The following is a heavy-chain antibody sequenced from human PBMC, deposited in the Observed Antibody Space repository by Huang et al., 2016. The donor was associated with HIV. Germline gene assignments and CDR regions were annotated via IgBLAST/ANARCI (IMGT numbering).Heavy chain of an antibody. CDR2: ISPYDGET. Sequence: QVQLVQSGPEVKKPGASVKLSCKASGYAFTRYTITWVRQAPGQGLEWMGWISPYDGETKYAQNIQGRVTMTADTSTTTAYMELRSLRSDETAVYYCARSSTGFGSTWAYDWGQGTLVTISS. V-gene: IGHV1-18*01. CDR1: GYAFTRYT. D-gene: IGHD2-2*03. J-gene: IGHJ4*02. CDR3: ARSSTGFGSTWAYD.